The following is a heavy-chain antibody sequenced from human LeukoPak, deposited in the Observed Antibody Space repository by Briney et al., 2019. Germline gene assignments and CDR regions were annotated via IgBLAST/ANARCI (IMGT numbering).Heavy chain of an antibody. Sequence: PGGYLRLSCAASGFTFSSYAMHWVRQAPGKGLEWGAVISYDGSNKYYADSVKGRFTISRDNSKNTLYLQMNSLRAEDTAVYYCARDDGMYYDFWSGYYPYFDYWGQGTLVTVSS. V-gene: IGHV3-30*01. CDR2: ISYDGSNK. J-gene: IGHJ4*02. CDR1: GFTFSSYA. D-gene: IGHD3-3*01. CDR3: ARDDGMYYDFWSGYYPYFDY.